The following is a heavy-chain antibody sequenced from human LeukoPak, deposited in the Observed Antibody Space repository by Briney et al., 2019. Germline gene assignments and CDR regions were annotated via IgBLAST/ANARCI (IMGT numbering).Heavy chain of an antibody. CDR3: ARDEQWLPRY. Sequence: GGSLRLSCAASGFTFSSYGMSWVRQAPGKGLEWVANIKQDGSEKYYVDSVKGRFTISRDNAKNSLYLQMNSLRAEDTAVYYCARDEQWLPRYWGQGTLVTVSS. V-gene: IGHV3-7*01. J-gene: IGHJ4*02. CDR1: GFTFSSYG. D-gene: IGHD6-19*01. CDR2: IKQDGSEK.